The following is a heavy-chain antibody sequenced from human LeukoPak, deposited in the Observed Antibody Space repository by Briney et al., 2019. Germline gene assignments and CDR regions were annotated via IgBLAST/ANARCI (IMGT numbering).Heavy chain of an antibody. CDR3: ARGGSPVGATNDY. J-gene: IGHJ4*02. Sequence: GSLRLSCAASGFTFSSYAMSWVRQPPGKGLEWIGEINHSGSTNYNPSLKSRVTISVDTSKNQFSLKLSSVTAADTAVYYCARGGSPVGATNDYWGQGTLVTVSS. CDR2: INHSGST. D-gene: IGHD1-26*01. CDR1: GFTFSSYA. V-gene: IGHV4-34*01.